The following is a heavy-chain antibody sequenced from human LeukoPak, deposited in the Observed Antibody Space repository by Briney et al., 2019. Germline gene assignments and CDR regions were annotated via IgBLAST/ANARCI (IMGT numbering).Heavy chain of an antibody. J-gene: IGHJ6*02. Sequence: ASVKVSCKASGYTFTSYGISWVRQAPGQGLEWMGWISAYNGNTNYAQKLQGRVTMTTDTSTSTAYMELRSLRSDDTAVYFCARDRGSSGSKKYYYYYGMDVWGQGTTVTVSS. V-gene: IGHV1-18*01. CDR1: GYTFTSYG. D-gene: IGHD6-19*01. CDR3: ARDRGSSGSKKYYYYYGMDV. CDR2: ISAYNGNT.